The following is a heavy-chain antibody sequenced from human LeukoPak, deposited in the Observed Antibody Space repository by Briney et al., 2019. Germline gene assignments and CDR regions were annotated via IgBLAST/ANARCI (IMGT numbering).Heavy chain of an antibody. J-gene: IGHJ4*02. D-gene: IGHD3-10*01. CDR1: GFNFHNFA. V-gene: IGHV3-30*04. CDR3: ARGGSGSFVFDY. Sequence: GGSLRLSCEASGFNFHNFAMHWVRQAPGKGLEWVAVISNDERNKYYTDSVKGRFTISRDNAKNSLYLQMNSLRAEDTAVYYCARGGSGSFVFDYWGQGTLVTVSS. CDR2: ISNDERNK.